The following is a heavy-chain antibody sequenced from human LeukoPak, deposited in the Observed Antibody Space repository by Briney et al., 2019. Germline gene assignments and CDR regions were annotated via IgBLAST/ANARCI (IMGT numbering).Heavy chain of an antibody. Sequence: SETLSLTCTVSGGSISSYYWSWIRQPPGKGLEWIGYIYYSGSTNYNPSLKSRVTISVDTSKNQFSLKLSSVTAADTAVYYCARCPYDFWSGYYRFDPWGQGTLVTVSS. D-gene: IGHD3-3*01. CDR3: ARCPYDFWSGYYRFDP. V-gene: IGHV4-59*01. J-gene: IGHJ5*02. CDR2: IYYSGST. CDR1: GGSISSYY.